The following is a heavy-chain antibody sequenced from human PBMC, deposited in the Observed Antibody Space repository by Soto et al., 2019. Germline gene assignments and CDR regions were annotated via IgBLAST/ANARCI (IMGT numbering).Heavy chain of an antibody. CDR1: GFTFSSYG. J-gene: IGHJ3*02. V-gene: IGHV3-30*03. CDR2: ISYDGSNK. CDR3: AGTGDAFDI. D-gene: IGHD3-10*01. Sequence: GCLRLAGTASGFTFSSYGMHWVRQAPGKGLEWVAVISYDGSNKYYADSVKGRFTISRDNYKNTLYLQMNSLRAEDKAVYYCAGTGDAFDIWGQGTMVTV.